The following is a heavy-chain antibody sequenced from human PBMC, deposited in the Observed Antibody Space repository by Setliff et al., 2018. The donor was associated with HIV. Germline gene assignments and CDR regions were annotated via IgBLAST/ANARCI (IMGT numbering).Heavy chain of an antibody. J-gene: IGHJ4*02. CDR2: VYYNGGT. Sequence: SETLSLTCTVSGGPISSYYWTWIRQPPGKGLEWVGFVYYNGGTSYNPSLKSRATVSIDTSQNQFSLKLSSMTAADTAVYYCAAGGSYHFDYWGQGILVTVSS. CDR3: AAGGSYHFDY. V-gene: IGHV4-59*08. CDR1: GGPISSYY. D-gene: IGHD1-26*01.